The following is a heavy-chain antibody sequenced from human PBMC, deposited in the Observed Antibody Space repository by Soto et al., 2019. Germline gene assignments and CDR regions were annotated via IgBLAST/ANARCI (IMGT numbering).Heavy chain of an antibody. CDR2: INHSGST. Sequence: SETLSLTSAVFSGTFSGYYWSWIRQPPGKGLEWIGEINHSGSTNYNPSLKSRVTISVDTSKNQFSLKLSSVTAADTAVYYCARGSYGSGLYNWFDPWGQGTLVTVSS. D-gene: IGHD3-10*01. J-gene: IGHJ5*02. V-gene: IGHV4-34*01. CDR3: ARGSYGSGLYNWFDP. CDR1: SGTFSGYY.